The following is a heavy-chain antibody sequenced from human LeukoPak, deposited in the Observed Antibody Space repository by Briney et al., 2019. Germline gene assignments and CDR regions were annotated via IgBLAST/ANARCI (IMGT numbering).Heavy chain of an antibody. CDR3: ARVDLYYDSGYSQAANDY. CDR1: GYTFTSYA. CDR2: VSAYNGAT. Sequence: ASVKVSCKASGYTFTSYAISWVRQAPGQGLEWMGWVSAYNGATNYEQKFQGRVTMATDRPTSTAYMELRSLRSDDTAVYYCARVDLYYDSGYSQAANDYWGQGTLVIVSS. V-gene: IGHV1-18*01. J-gene: IGHJ4*02. D-gene: IGHD3-22*01.